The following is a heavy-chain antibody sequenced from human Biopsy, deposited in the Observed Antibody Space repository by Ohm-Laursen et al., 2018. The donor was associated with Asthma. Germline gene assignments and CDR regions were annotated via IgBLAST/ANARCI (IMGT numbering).Heavy chain of an antibody. CDR2: IMTVFGKT. J-gene: IGHJ6*02. Sequence: SVKVSCKAPGGTFSNFAISWVRQAPGQGLEWLGGIMTVFGKTNYAQKFQGRVTITADESTSTAYMEVTSLRSEDTAIYYCARCQVGYSSGWSLLLKKIYYPGMDVWGQGTAVTVSS. V-gene: IGHV1-69*13. CDR1: GGTFSNFA. CDR3: ARCQVGYSSGWSLLLKKIYYPGMDV. D-gene: IGHD6-19*01.